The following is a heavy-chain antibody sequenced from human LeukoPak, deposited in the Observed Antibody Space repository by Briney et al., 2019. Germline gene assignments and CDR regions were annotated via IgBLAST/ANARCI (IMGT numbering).Heavy chain of an antibody. CDR1: GGSFSGYY. CDR2: INRSGST. Sequence: PSETLSLTCAVYGGSFSGYYWSWIRQPPGKGLEWIGEINRSGSTNYNPSLKSRVTISVDTSKNQFSLKLSSVTAADTAVYYCARRRLTYYDYVWGSYRLNWFDPWGQGTLVTVSS. V-gene: IGHV4-34*01. D-gene: IGHD3-16*02. CDR3: ARRRLTYYDYVWGSYRLNWFDP. J-gene: IGHJ5*02.